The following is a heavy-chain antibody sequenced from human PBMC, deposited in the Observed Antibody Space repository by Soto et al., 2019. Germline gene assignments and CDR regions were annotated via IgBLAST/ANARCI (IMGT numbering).Heavy chain of an antibody. V-gene: IGHV3-30-3*01. CDR1: GFTFSSYA. CDR2: ISYDGSNK. J-gene: IGHJ6*02. CDR3: ARDKMVTANYYYYGMDV. Sequence: LRLSCAASGFTFSSYAMHWVRQAPGKGLEWVAVISYDGSNKYYADSVKGRFTISRDNSKNTLYLQMNSLRAEDMAVYYCARDKMVTANYYYYGMDVWGQGTTVTVSS. D-gene: IGHD2-21*02.